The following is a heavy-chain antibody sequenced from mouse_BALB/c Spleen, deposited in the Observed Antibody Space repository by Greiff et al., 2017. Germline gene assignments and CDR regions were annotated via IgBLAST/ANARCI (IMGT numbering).Heavy chain of an antibody. CDR2: IDPANGNT. D-gene: IGHD2-10*02. V-gene: IGHV14-3*02. CDR3: ARGRYGNYGYFDV. J-gene: IGHJ1*01. CDR1: GFNIKDTY. Sequence: VQLQQSGAELVKPGASVKLSCTASGFNIKDTYMHWVKQRPEQGLEWIGRIDPANGNTKYDPKFQGKATITADTSSNTAYLQLSSLTSEDTAVYYCARGRYGNYGYFDVWGAGTTVTVSS.